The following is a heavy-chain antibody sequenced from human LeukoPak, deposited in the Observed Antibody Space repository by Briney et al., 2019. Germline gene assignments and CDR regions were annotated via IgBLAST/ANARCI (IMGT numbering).Heavy chain of an antibody. CDR1: GGSISSSNW. CDR3: ARGTYCGSDCYSFEY. CDR2: IYHSGST. D-gene: IGHD2-21*01. V-gene: IGHV4-4*02. J-gene: IGHJ4*02. Sequence: SETLSLTCAVSGGSISSSNWWSWVRQPPGKGLEWIGEIYHSGSTNYNPSLKSRVTISVDKSKNQFSLKLSSVTAADTAVYYCARGTYCGSDCYSFEYWGQGTLVTVSS.